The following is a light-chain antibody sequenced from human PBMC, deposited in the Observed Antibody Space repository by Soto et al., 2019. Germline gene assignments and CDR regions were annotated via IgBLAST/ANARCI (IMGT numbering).Light chain of an antibody. CDR1: QSVTSCY. CDR2: AAS. J-gene: IGKJ1*01. V-gene: IGKV3-20*01. CDR3: QQYCTTPGT. Sequence: EIELTQSPGSLSLSAGERATLSCRASQSVTSCYQAWYQQNPGEPPRLLIYAASRSATAIPDRFIGSGSGTDFTLTISRLQPEDFAVYYCQQYCTTPGTFGHGTKVEIK.